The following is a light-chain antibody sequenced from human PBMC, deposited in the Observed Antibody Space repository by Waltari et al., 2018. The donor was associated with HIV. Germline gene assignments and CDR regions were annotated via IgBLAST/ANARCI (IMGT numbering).Light chain of an antibody. CDR3: QQYYSTPIT. Sequence: DIVMTQSPDSLALSLGARATINCKSSHSVLYTSNSNNYLAWYQQKPGQPPKLLIYWASTRESGVPDRFSGSGSGTEFTLTISSLQAEDVAVYYCQQYYSTPITFGQGTRLEIK. CDR1: HSVLYTSNSNNY. V-gene: IGKV4-1*01. J-gene: IGKJ5*01. CDR2: WAS.